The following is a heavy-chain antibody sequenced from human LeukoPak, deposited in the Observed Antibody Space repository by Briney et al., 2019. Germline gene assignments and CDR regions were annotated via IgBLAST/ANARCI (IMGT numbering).Heavy chain of an antibody. Sequence: PSETLSLTCTVSGGSISSYYWSWIRQPPGKGLEWIGYIYYSGSTNYNPSLKSRVTISVDTSKNQFSLKLSSVTAADTAVYYCARGSYYDFWSDYYTGGYFDYWGQGTLVTVSS. CDR2: IYYSGST. J-gene: IGHJ4*02. D-gene: IGHD3-3*01. V-gene: IGHV4-59*01. CDR1: GGSISSYY. CDR3: ARGSYYDFWSDYYTGGYFDY.